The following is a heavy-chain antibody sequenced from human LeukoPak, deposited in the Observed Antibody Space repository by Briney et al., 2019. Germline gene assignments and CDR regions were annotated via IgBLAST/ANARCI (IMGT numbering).Heavy chain of an antibody. D-gene: IGHD4-11*01. V-gene: IGHV3-23*01. Sequence: QPGGSLRLSCAASGFTFSSYAMSWVRQAPGKGLDWVSAISGSGSSTYYADSVKGRFTISRDNSKNTLYLQMNSLRAEDTAVYYCARGRLPKYYFDSWGQGTLVTVSS. J-gene: IGHJ4*02. CDR2: ISGSGSST. CDR3: ARGRLPKYYFDS. CDR1: GFTFSSYA.